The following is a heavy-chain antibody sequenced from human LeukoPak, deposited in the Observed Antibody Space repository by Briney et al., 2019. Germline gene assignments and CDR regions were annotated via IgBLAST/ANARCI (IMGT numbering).Heavy chain of an antibody. Sequence: GGSLRLSCAASGFTFSSYWMRWVRQAPGKGLVWVSRINSDGSSTSYADSVRGRFSISRDNAKNTLYLQMNSLRAEDTAVYYCARPHPRSYPVRRLGSYYFDYWGQGTLVTVSS. CDR1: GFTFSSYW. J-gene: IGHJ4*02. D-gene: IGHD3-16*01. CDR3: ARPHPRSYPVRRLGSYYFDY. V-gene: IGHV3-74*01. CDR2: INSDGSST.